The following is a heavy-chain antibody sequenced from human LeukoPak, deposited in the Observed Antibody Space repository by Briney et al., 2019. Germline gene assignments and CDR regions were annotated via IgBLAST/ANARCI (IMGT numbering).Heavy chain of an antibody. CDR3: ARCRPDSSGSADY. V-gene: IGHV3-48*01. Sequence: PGGSLRLSCAASGFTFSSYSMNWVRQAPGKGLEWVSYISNTGSTIYYADSVRGRFTISRDNAKNSLYLQMNSLRAEDTAVYYCARCRPDSSGSADYWGQATLVTVSP. J-gene: IGHJ4*02. D-gene: IGHD6-19*01. CDR2: ISNTGSTI. CDR1: GFTFSSYS.